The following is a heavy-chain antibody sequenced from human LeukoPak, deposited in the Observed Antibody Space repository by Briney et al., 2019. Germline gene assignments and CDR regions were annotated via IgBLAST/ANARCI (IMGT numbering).Heavy chain of an antibody. D-gene: IGHD2-2*01. J-gene: IGHJ4*02. CDR2: IIPILGIA. CDR3: ARDRCSSISCRLDF. V-gene: IGHV1-69*04. CDR1: GGTFSSYT. Sequence: ASVKVSCKASGGTFSSYTISWVRQAPGQGLEWMGRIIPILGIANYAQKFQGRVTITADKSTSTAYMELSSLRAEDTAVYYCARDRCSSISCRLDFWGQGTLVTVSS.